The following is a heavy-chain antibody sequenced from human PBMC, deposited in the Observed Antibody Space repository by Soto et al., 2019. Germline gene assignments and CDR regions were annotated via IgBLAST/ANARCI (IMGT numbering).Heavy chain of an antibody. J-gene: IGHJ6*02. CDR1: GDSISSYY. D-gene: IGHD6-13*01. V-gene: IGHV4-4*07. CDR2: IDASGNS. CDR3: ARYSSNWFQTEGMDV. Sequence: SETLSLTCTVSGDSISSYYWNWIRQPAGKGLEWIGRIDASGNSNYNPPLKSRVTMSVDTSKKQFSLKVTSVTAADTAVYYCARYSSNWFQTEGMDVWGQGTTVTVSS.